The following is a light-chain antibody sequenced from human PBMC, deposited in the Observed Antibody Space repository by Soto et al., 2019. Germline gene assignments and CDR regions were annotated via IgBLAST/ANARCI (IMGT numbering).Light chain of an antibody. CDR2: DVS. CDR1: SSDVGGYNY. V-gene: IGLV2-8*01. J-gene: IGLJ1*01. Sequence: QSALTQPPSASGSPGQSVAISCNGTSSDVGGYNYVSWYQQHPGKAPKLMIYDVSKRPSGVPDRFSGSKSGNTASLTVSGLQAEDEAEYYCSSYAGTHIVFGTGTKLTVL. CDR3: SSYAGTHIV.